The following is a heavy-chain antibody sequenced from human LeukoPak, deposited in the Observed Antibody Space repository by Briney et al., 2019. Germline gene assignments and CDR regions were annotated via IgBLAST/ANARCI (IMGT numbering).Heavy chain of an antibody. CDR3: AKVRYVGYYFDS. Sequence: GGSLRLSCAASGFTFSSYAMNCVRQAPGKGLEWVSGISGSGGSVFYADSVKGRFTISRDNSKNTLYLQMNSLRAEDTAVYYCAKVRYVGYYFDSWGQGTLVTVSS. CDR1: GFTFSSYA. J-gene: IGHJ4*02. CDR2: ISGSGGSV. V-gene: IGHV3-23*01. D-gene: IGHD3-9*01.